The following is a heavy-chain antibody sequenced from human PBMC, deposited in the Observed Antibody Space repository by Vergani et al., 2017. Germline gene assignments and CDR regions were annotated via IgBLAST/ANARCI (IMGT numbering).Heavy chain of an antibody. V-gene: IGHV4-61*02. D-gene: IGHD1-26*01. J-gene: IGHJ4*02. Sequence: QVQLQESGPGLVKPSQTLSLTCTVSGGSISSGSYYWSWIRQPAGKGLEWIGRIYTSGSTNYNPSLKSRVTISVDTSKNQFSLKLSSGTAADTAVYYCARDGWEHRGGGPNDYWGQGTLVTVSS. CDR3: ARDGWEHRGGGPNDY. CDR1: GGSISSGSYY. CDR2: IYTSGST.